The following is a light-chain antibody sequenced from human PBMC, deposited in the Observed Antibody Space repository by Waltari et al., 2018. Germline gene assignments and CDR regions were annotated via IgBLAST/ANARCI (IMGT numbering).Light chain of an antibody. CDR3: QQYYSAPFT. Sequence: DIVMTQSPDSLAVSLGERATFNCKSSLTLLYDSDNQNYLAWYQQKPGQPPKLLTYWSSVRQSGVPDRFIGGGSGTDFTLTITSLQAEDVAVYYCQQYYSAPFTFGGGTKVEIK. CDR1: LTLLYDSDNQNY. J-gene: IGKJ4*01. V-gene: IGKV4-1*01. CDR2: WSS.